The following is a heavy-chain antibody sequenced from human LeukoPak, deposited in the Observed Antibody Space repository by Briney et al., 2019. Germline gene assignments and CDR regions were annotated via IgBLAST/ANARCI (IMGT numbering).Heavy chain of an antibody. D-gene: IGHD3-22*01. V-gene: IGHV3-15*01. CDR1: GFTFSNAW. Sequence: PGGSLRLSCAASGFTFSNAWMSWVRQAPGKGLEWVGRIKSKTDGGTTDYAAPVKGRFTISRDDSKNTLYLQMNSLKTEDTAVYYCTTGHKIVVVITFYWGQGTLVTVSS. J-gene: IGHJ4*02. CDR2: IKSKTDGGTT. CDR3: TTGHKIVVVITFY.